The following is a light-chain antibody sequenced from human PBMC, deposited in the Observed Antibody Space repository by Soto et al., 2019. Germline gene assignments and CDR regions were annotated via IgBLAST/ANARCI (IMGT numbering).Light chain of an antibody. CDR1: QSIFYISNNKNY. V-gene: IGKV4-1*01. Sequence: IVRTQSPDSLAVSLGERATINCNSIQSIFYISNNKNYLAWYKQKPGQPPKLLIYWASTRASGVPDRLIGSGSGRDFTLTISSLKAEDVAVYYCQQYFSTRTFGQGTKVDIK. CDR3: QQYFSTRT. CDR2: WAS. J-gene: IGKJ1*01.